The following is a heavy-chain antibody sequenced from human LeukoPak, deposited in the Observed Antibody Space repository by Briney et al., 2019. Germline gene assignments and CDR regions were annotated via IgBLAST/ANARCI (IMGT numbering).Heavy chain of an antibody. J-gene: IGHJ4*02. CDR2: IYYSGST. CDR3: SRQVRYSSGWYSGGGAYFYY. D-gene: IGHD6-19*01. V-gene: IGHV4-39*01. Sequence: PSETLSLTCTVSGGSISSSSYYWSRLRQPPGKGLVGVGSIYYSGSTYYNPTLKGRVTISVDTSKNQFPLKLSSVTAADTAVYYCSRQVRYSSGWYSGGGAYFYYWGQGTLVTVSS. CDR1: GGSISSSSYY.